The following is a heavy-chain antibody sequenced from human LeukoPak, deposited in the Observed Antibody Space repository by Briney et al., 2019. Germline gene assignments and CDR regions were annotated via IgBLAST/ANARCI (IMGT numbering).Heavy chain of an antibody. CDR2: IKEDGSEK. Sequence: GGSLRLSCEASGFTFSAYAMTWVRQAPGKGLEWVANIKEDGSEKYYVDSVKGRFTIARDNAKNSMYLQMDSLRAEDTAMYYCAREIGSAARGRWGQGTLVTVSS. CDR1: GFTFSAYA. CDR3: AREIGSAARGR. D-gene: IGHD6-13*01. V-gene: IGHV3-7*05. J-gene: IGHJ4*02.